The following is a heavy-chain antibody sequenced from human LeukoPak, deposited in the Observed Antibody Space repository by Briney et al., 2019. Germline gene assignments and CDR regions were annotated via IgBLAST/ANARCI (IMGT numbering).Heavy chain of an antibody. D-gene: IGHD4-11*01. CDR1: GFTFSNYA. CDR3: VRGLTTADY. V-gene: IGHV3-23*01. CDR2: ISYRGS. Sequence: PGGSLRLSCAASGFTFSNYAVTWVRQAPGKGLQWVSTISYRGSDYADSVKGRFTISRDNSKNTLDLQMNSLRAEDTAVYYCVRGLTTADYWGQGTLVTVSS. J-gene: IGHJ4*02.